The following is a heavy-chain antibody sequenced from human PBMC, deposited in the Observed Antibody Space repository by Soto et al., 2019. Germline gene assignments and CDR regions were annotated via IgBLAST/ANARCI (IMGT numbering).Heavy chain of an antibody. CDR3: ARGGVLVPAAMPFYYYGMDV. J-gene: IGHJ6*02. CDR1: GGSISSYY. Sequence: SETLSLTCTVSGGSISSYYWSWIRXXXGXXXXWFGYIYYSGSTNYNPSLKSRVTISVATSKTQFSLKLSSVTAADTAVYYCARGGVLVPAAMPFYYYGMDVWGQGTTVTVSS. V-gene: IGHV4-59*01. CDR2: IYYSGST. D-gene: IGHD2-2*01.